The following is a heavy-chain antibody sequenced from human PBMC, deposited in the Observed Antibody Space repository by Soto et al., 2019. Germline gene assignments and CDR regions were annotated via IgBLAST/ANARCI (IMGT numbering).Heavy chain of an antibody. CDR1: GGSISSSSYY. CDR2: IYYSGST. CDR3: ARLANLGENGMDV. Sequence: SETLSLTCTVSGGSISSSSYYWGWIRQPPGKGLEWIGSIYYSGSTYYNPSLKSRVTISEDTPKNQFSLKRTSVTAADTAVYYCARLANLGENGMDVWGQGTTVTVSS. V-gene: IGHV4-39*01. J-gene: IGHJ6*02.